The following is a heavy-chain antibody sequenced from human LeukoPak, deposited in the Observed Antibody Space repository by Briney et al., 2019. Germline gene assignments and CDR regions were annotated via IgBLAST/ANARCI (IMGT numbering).Heavy chain of an antibody. Sequence: PSETLSLXCTVSGGSISTYYWRWIRQPPGKVLEWIGYIYYTGSTEHNPSLKSRVTLSVDTSKNQFSLRLNSVTAADTAVYYCARSYGSGNYFDYWGQGTLVTVSS. CDR2: IYYTGST. CDR1: GGSISTYY. CDR3: ARSYGSGNYFDY. D-gene: IGHD3-10*01. V-gene: IGHV4-59*01. J-gene: IGHJ4*02.